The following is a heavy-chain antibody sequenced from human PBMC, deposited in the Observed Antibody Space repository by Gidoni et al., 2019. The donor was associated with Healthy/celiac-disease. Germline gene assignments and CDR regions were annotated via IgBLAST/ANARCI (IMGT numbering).Heavy chain of an antibody. CDR2: INHSGST. CDR3: ARGRILNYFYYGMDV. D-gene: IGHD3-3*02. Sequence: QVQLQQWGAGLLKPSETLSLTCAVYGGSFSGYYWRWIRQPPGKGLEWIGEINHSGSTKYNPSLKRRVTISVDTSKNKFSLKLSSVTAADTAVYYCARGRILNYFYYGMDVWGQGTTVTVSS. CDR1: GGSFSGYY. V-gene: IGHV4-34*01. J-gene: IGHJ6*02.